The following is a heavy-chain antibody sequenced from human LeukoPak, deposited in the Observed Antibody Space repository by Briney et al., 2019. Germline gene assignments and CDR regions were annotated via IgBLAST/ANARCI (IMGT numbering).Heavy chain of an antibody. J-gene: IGHJ3*01. Sequence: SETLSLTCTVSGYSIRSDYYWGWIRQPPGKGLEWIGSIYHTGRSYYTPSLESRVTISADTSKLQFSLRLTSVTAADTAVYFCAVSTVGAPVPQPFDFWGQGTMVTVSS. CDR3: AVSTVGAPVPQPFDF. CDR1: GYSIRSDYY. V-gene: IGHV4-38-2*02. D-gene: IGHD4-23*01. CDR2: IYHTGRS.